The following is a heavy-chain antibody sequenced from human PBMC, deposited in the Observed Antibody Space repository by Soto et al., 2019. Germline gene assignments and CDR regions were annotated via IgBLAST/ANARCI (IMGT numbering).Heavy chain of an antibody. CDR3: AKDRLRRTAAYFFDY. J-gene: IGHJ4*02. CDR1: GFTFSTYA. V-gene: IGHV3-23*01. D-gene: IGHD2-15*01. CDR2: VSASGLNT. Sequence: GGSLRLSCAASGFTFSTYAMAWVRQAPGKGLEWVSGVSASGLNTDYADPVKGRFYISRDNSKNTVSLHMNSLRAEDTALYYCAKDRLRRTAAYFFDYWGQGTPVTVFS.